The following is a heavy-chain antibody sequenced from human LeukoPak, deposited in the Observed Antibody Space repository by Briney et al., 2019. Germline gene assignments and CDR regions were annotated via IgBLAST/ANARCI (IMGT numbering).Heavy chain of an antibody. J-gene: IGHJ4*02. V-gene: IGHV4-4*09. Sequence: SETLSLTCTVSGGSISSYYWSWIRQPPGTGLEWIGYIDTSGSTNYNPSLKSRVTISVDTSKNQGSLKLTSVTAADTAVYFCARGSGWLYYWGQGTLVTVSS. CDR1: GGSISSYY. CDR3: ARGSGWLYY. CDR2: IDTSGST. D-gene: IGHD6-19*01.